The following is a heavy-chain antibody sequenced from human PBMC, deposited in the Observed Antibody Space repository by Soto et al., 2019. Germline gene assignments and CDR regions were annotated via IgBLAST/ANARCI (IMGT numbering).Heavy chain of an antibody. V-gene: IGHV3-48*01. CDR2: ISSSSSTM. D-gene: IGHD2-15*01. CDR1: GFTFSSYS. J-gene: IGHJ6*03. Sequence: EVQLVESGGGLVQPGGSLRLSCAASGFTFSSYSMNWVRQAPGKGLEWVSYISSSSSTMYYADSVKGRFTISRDNAKNSLYLQMNSLRAEDTAVYYCAREGIYYYYYYMDVWGKGTTVTVSS. CDR3: AREGIYYYYYYMDV.